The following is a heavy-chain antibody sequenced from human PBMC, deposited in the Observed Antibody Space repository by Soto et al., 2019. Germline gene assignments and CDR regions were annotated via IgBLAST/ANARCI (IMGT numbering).Heavy chain of an antibody. D-gene: IGHD3-22*01. V-gene: IGHV5-10-1*01. J-gene: IGHJ6*02. CDR1: GYSFTSYW. CDR2: IDPSDSYT. Sequence: GESLKISCKGSGYSFTSYWISWVRQMPGKGLEWMGRIDPSDSYTNYSPSFQGHVTISADKSISTAYLQWSSLKASDTAMYYCARQSDSSGYYYPIGGYRMDVWGQGTTVTVSS. CDR3: ARQSDSSGYYYPIGGYRMDV.